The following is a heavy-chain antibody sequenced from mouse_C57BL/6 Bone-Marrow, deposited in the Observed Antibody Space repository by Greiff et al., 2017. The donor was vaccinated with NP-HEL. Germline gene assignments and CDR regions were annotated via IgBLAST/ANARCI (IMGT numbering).Heavy chain of an antibody. J-gene: IGHJ1*03. Sequence: ASGPGLVKPSQSLSLTCSVTGYSITSGYYWNWIRQFPGNKLEWMGYISYDGSNNYNPSLKNRISITRDTSKNQFFLKLNSVTTEDTATYYCARAHWYFDVWGTGTTVTVSS. CDR1: GYSITSGYY. V-gene: IGHV3-6*01. CDR3: ARAHWYFDV. CDR2: ISYDGSN.